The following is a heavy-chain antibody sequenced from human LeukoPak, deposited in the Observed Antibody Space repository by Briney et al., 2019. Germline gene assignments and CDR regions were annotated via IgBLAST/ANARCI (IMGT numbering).Heavy chain of an antibody. CDR1: GFTFSSYS. J-gene: IGHJ4*02. V-gene: IGHV4-34*01. CDR3: ARRTVTNGWFRIDY. Sequence: GSLRLSCAASGFTFSSYSMNWVRQAPGKGLEWIGEINHSGSTNYNPSLKSRVTISVDTSKNQFSLKLSSVTAADTAVYYCARRTVTNGWFRIDYWGQGSLVIVSS. CDR2: INHSGST. D-gene: IGHD6-19*01.